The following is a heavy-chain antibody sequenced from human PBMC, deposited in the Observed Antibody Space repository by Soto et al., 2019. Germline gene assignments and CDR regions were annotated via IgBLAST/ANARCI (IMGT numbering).Heavy chain of an antibody. Sequence: QLQLQESGPGLLKPSETLSLTCTVSGGSITSSSYYWGWIRQPPGKGLEWIGSIYYSGSTFYTPSLKSRVTISLDTSKNQFFLKLNSVTAADTAVYYCSRQNEAQIWGPGSLVTVSS. CDR1: GGSITSSSYY. CDR3: SRQNEAQI. V-gene: IGHV4-39*01. D-gene: IGHD1-1*01. J-gene: IGHJ4*02. CDR2: IYYSGST.